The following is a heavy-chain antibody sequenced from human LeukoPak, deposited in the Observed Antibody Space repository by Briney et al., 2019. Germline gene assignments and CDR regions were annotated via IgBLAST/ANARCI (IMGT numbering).Heavy chain of an antibody. CDR1: GGSISSRNYY. CDR3: VREGYDSSGYYLDS. CDR2: ISDSGNT. V-gene: IGHV4-39*07. D-gene: IGHD3-22*01. Sequence: SETLSLTCTVSGGSISSRNYYWGWIRQPPGEGLEWIGKISDSGNTYYSPSLKSRVTMSIDTSKNQISLKLYSVTAADTAVYYCVREGYDSSGYYLDSWGQGTLVTVSS. J-gene: IGHJ4*02.